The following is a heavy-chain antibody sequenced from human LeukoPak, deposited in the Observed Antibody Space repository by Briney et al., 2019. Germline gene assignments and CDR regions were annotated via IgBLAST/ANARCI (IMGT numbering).Heavy chain of an antibody. D-gene: IGHD3-22*01. J-gene: IGHJ4*02. V-gene: IGHV3-11*01. Sequence: GGSLRLSCAASGFTFSDYYMSWIRQAPGKGLEWVSYISISGSTIHYANSVKGRFTIPRDDAKNSLYLQMNSLRAEDTAVYYCARVRYYDSSGYYYHSAWGDYWEQGTLVTVSS. CDR1: GFTFSDYY. CDR2: ISISGSTI. CDR3: ARVRYYDSSGYYYHSAWGDY.